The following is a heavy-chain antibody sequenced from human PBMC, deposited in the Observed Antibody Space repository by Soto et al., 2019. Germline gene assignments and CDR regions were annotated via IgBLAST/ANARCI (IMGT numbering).Heavy chain of an antibody. D-gene: IGHD3-16*01. J-gene: IGHJ5*02. CDR1: GYTFTNYD. V-gene: IGHV1-8*01. CDR3: ARMASFGTLNRFDH. Sequence: QVQLVQSGAEVRKPGASVRVSCKASGYTFTNYDVNWVRQVPGQGLEWVGWLNPGSGDTGYAQKFQRRVTMTRNTSIGTAYMELSSLRSGDTAIYYCARMASFGTLNRFDHWGQGTLVTVSS. CDR2: LNPGSGDT.